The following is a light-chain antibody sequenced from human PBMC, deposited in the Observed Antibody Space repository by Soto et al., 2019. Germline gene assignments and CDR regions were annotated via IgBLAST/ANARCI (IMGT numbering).Light chain of an antibody. J-gene: IGKJ2*01. CDR1: QSVSNNY. CDR2: GSS. Sequence: EVVLTQSPGTLSLSPGESATLSCRASQSVSNNYFAWYQQKPGEAPRLLIFGSSDRATGIPDRFSGSGSGTDFTLTISRLEPEDFAVYYCHQYSSSPPYTFGQGTKLEIK. CDR3: HQYSSSPPYT. V-gene: IGKV3-20*01.